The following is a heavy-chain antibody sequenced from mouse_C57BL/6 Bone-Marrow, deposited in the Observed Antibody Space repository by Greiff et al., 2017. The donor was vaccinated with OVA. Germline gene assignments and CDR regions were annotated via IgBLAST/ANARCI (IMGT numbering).Heavy chain of an antibody. CDR1: GFTFSDYG. V-gene: IGHV5-17*01. Sequence: EVQLVESGGGLVKPGGSLKLSCAASGFTFSDYGMHWVRQAPEKGLEWVAYISSGSSTIYYADTVKGRFTISSDNAKTTPFLQMTSLRSEDTAMYYGARRWLLPAWFAYWGQGTLVTVSA. J-gene: IGHJ3*01. D-gene: IGHD2-3*01. CDR2: ISSGSSTI. CDR3: ARRWLLPAWFAY.